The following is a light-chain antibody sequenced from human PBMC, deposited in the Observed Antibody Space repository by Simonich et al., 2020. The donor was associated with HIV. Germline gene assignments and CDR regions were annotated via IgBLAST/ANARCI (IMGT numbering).Light chain of an antibody. V-gene: IGKV4-1*01. CDR1: QSVLYSSNNKNN. Sequence: DIVMTQSPDSLAVSLGERATINCKSSQSVLYSSNNKNNLSWYQQKPGQPPKLRIYWASTREAGVPDRFSGSGSGTDFTLTISSLQAEDVAVYYCQQYYSTPLAFGQGTKLEIK. J-gene: IGKJ2*01. CDR2: WAS. CDR3: QQYYSTPLA.